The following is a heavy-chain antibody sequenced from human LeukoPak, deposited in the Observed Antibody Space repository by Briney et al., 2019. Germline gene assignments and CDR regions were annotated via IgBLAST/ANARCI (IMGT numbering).Heavy chain of an antibody. J-gene: IGHJ4*02. CDR2: INGGSGNS. CDR3: AKGQGYNYGDSIDY. CDR1: GFTFNNYA. Sequence: PGGSLRLSCVASGFTFNNYAMTWVRQAPGKGLEWVSVINGGSGNSYYADSVKGRFTVSRDNSKNTLYLQMNSLRDEDTAVYYCAKGQGYNYGDSIDYWGQGTLVTVSS. D-gene: IGHD5-18*01. V-gene: IGHV3-23*01.